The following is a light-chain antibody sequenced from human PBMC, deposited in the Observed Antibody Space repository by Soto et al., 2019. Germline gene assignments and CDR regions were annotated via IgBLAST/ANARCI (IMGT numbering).Light chain of an antibody. V-gene: IGLV1-40*01. CDR1: SSNIGAGYD. CDR3: QSYDSSLSVV. J-gene: IGLJ2*01. Sequence: QSVLTQPPSVSGAPGQRVTISCTGSSSNIGAGYDVHWYQQLPGTAPKLLIYGNSNRPSGVPDRFSGSKSGTSASPAITGLQFEDEADYYCQSYDSSLSVVFGGGTKLTVL. CDR2: GNS.